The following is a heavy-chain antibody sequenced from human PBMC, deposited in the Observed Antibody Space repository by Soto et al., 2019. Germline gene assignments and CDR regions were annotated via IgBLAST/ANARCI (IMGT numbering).Heavy chain of an antibody. CDR3: VRPWAGNDAFDI. Sequence: ASVKVSCKASGYTFTGYYMHWVREAPGQGLEWMGWINPNSGGTNYAQKFQGRVTMTRDTSISTAYMELSRLRSDDTAVYYCVRPWAGNDAFDIWGQGTMVTVSS. D-gene: IGHD6-19*01. J-gene: IGHJ3*02. CDR2: INPNSGGT. V-gene: IGHV1-2*02. CDR1: GYTFTGYY.